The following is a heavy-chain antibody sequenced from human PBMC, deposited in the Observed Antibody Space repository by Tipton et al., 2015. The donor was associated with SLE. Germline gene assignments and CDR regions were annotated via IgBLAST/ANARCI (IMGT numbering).Heavy chain of an antibody. CDR2: IHTSGST. Sequence: TLSLTCTVSGGSISSYYWSWIRQSPGKGLEWIGCIHTSGSTNYNPSLKSRVTISVDTSKNQFSLKVSSVTAADTAVYYCARGIFYVDYYFDYWGQGTLVTVSS. D-gene: IGHD4-17*01. CDR3: ARGIFYVDYYFDY. CDR1: GGSISSYY. J-gene: IGHJ4*02. V-gene: IGHV4-4*09.